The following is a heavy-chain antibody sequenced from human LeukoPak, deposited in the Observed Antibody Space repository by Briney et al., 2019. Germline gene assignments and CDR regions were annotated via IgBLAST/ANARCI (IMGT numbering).Heavy chain of an antibody. J-gene: IGHJ4*02. D-gene: IGHD2-2*01. Sequence: GGSLRLSCTASGFTFGDYAMIWVRQAPGKGLEWVGFIRSKAYGGTTEYAASVKGRFTISRDDSKSIAYLQMNSLKTEDTAVYYCTRAYCSSTSCQYGFDYWGQGTLVTVSS. CDR3: TRAYCSSTSCQYGFDY. CDR1: GFTFGDYA. V-gene: IGHV3-49*04. CDR2: IRSKAYGGTT.